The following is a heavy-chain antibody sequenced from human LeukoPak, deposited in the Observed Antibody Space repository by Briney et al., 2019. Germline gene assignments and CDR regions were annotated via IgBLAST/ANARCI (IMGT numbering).Heavy chain of an antibody. CDR3: ARESRGTRYFVWLALPYNWFDP. D-gene: IGHD3-9*01. CDR2: IIPIFGTA. CDR1: GGTFSSYA. Sequence: GSSVTVSCKPSGGTFSSYAISWVRQAPGQGLEWMGWIIPIFGTANYAHKFQGTVTITTNQSTSPAYMELSRLRSEDTAVYYCARESRGTRYFVWLALPYNWFDPWGQGTLVTVSS. V-gene: IGHV1-69*05. J-gene: IGHJ5*02.